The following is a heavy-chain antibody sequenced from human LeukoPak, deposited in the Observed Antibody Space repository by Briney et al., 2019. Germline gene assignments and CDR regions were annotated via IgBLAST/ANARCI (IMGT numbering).Heavy chain of an antibody. D-gene: IGHD3-10*01. Sequence: PGGSLRLSCAASGFTFSSYGMHWVRQAPGKGLEWVAVISYDGSNKYYADSVKGRFTISRDNSKNTLYLQMNSLRAEDTAVYYCAKVLWFGELLFDPGFGYWGQGTLVTVSS. CDR1: GFTFSSYG. CDR2: ISYDGSNK. V-gene: IGHV3-30*18. CDR3: AKVLWFGELLFDPGFGY. J-gene: IGHJ4*02.